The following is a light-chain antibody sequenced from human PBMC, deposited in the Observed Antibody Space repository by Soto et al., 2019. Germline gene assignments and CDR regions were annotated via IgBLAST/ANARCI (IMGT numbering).Light chain of an antibody. CDR3: QQYGGSPRA. V-gene: IGKV3-20*01. J-gene: IGKJ1*01. CDR2: GSS. CDR1: QSVSLTA. Sequence: EIVLTQSPGTLSLSPGERATLSCSASQSVSLTALAWYQHKPGQAPRLLLYGSSSRATGVADRFSGSGSGTEFTLTIDRLEPEDFATYYCQQYGGSPRAFGQGTKVDIK.